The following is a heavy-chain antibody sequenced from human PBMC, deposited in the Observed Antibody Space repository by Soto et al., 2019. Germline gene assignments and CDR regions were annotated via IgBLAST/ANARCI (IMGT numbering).Heavy chain of an antibody. CDR3: AREYSSSRYFDY. Sequence: EVQLVESGGGLVQSGGSLRLSCAASGFNFSSYWMHWVRQAPGKGLVWVSRINSDGSSTSYADSVKGRFTISRDNAKNTLYLQMNSLRVEDTAVYYCAREYSSSRYFDYWGQGTLVTVSS. CDR2: INSDGSST. V-gene: IGHV3-74*01. J-gene: IGHJ4*02. D-gene: IGHD6-13*01. CDR1: GFNFSSYW.